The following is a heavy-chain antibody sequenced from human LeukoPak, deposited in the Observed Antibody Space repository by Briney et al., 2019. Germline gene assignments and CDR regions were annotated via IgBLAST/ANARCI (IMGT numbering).Heavy chain of an antibody. CDR1: GGSISSSSYY. CDR2: IYYSGST. J-gene: IGHJ6*03. V-gene: IGHV4-39*07. Sequence: SETLSLTCTVSGGSISSSSYYWGWICQPPGKGLEWIGSIYYSGSTYYNPSLKSRVTISVDTSKNQFSLKLSSVTAADTAVYYCAREFPGYCSSTSCYLDYYYYYMDVWGKGTTVTVSS. CDR3: AREFPGYCSSTSCYLDYYYYYMDV. D-gene: IGHD2-2*01.